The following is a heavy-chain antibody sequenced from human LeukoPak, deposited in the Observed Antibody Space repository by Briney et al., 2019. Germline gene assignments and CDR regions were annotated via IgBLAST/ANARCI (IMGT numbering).Heavy chain of an antibody. CDR2: IYPGYSDT. CDR3: ARTDYGGYSNWFDP. V-gene: IGHV5-51*01. D-gene: IGHD4-23*01. J-gene: IGHJ5*02. Sequence: VESLKISCKGSGYSFTNQWIALVRQMPGKGMEWNGIIYPGYSDTRYSPSFQGKVTISADKSISTPYLQWSSLKASDTAMYYCARTDYGGYSNWFDPWGQGTLVTVSS. CDR1: GYSFTNQW.